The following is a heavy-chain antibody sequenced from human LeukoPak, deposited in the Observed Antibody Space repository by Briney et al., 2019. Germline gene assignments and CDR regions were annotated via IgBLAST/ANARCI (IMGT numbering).Heavy chain of an antibody. CDR3: AKDQNPVRGVTQLDY. CDR1: GFTFSSYG. CDR2: ISYDGSNK. Sequence: GGSLRLSCAASGFTFSSYGMHWVRQAPGKGLEWVAVISYDGSNKYYADSVKGRFTISRDNSKDTLYLQMNSLRAEDTAVYYCAKDQNPVRGVTQLDYWGQGTLVTVSS. J-gene: IGHJ4*02. V-gene: IGHV3-30*18. D-gene: IGHD3-10*01.